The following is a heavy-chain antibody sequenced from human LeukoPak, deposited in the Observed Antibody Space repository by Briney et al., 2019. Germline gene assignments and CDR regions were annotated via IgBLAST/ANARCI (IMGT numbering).Heavy chain of an antibody. CDR3: ARLYLTIFYFDY. CDR2: IYYSGST. V-gene: IGHV4-30-4*01. D-gene: IGHD3-9*01. J-gene: IGHJ4*02. CDR1: GGSISSGDYY. Sequence: PSETLSLTCTVSGGSISSGDYYWSWIRQPPGKGPEWIGYIYYSGSTYYNPSLKSRVTISVDTSKNQFSLKLSSVTAADTAVYYCARLYLTIFYFDYWGQGTLVTVSS.